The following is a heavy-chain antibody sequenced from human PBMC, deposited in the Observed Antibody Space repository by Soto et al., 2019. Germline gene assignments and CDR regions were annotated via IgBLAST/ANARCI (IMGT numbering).Heavy chain of an antibody. CDR3: ASYGSGSYYNNWFDP. CDR2: IYHSGST. D-gene: IGHD3-10*01. Sequence: GSLRLSCTVSGYSISSGYYWGWIRQPPGKGLEWIGSIYHSGSTYYNPSLKSRVTISVDTSKNQFSLKLSSVTAADTAVYYCASYGSGSYYNNWFDPWGQGTLVTVSS. V-gene: IGHV4-38-2*02. CDR1: GYSISSGYY. J-gene: IGHJ5*02.